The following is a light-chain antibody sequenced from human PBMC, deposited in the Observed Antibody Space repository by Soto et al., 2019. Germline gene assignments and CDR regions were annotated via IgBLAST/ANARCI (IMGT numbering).Light chain of an antibody. Sequence: QPVLTQPPSASGTPGQRVTISCSGSRSNIGTNTVTWYQQLPGMAPKLLIHSNNQRPSGVPDRFSGSKSGTSASLAISGLQSEDEADYYCAAWDVSFVVFGGGTQLTVL. CDR3: AAWDVSFVV. CDR2: SNN. V-gene: IGLV1-44*01. CDR1: RSNIGTNT. J-gene: IGLJ2*01.